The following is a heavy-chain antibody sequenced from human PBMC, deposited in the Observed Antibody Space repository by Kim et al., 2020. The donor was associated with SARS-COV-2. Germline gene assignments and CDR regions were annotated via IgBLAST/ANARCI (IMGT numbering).Heavy chain of an antibody. V-gene: IGHV4-59*01. CDR3: ARGIGRHLYFDS. CDR1: GGSMTYYY. D-gene: IGHD3-16*01. J-gene: IGHJ4*02. Sequence: SETLSLTCNVSGGSMTYYYWSWIRQPPGKELEWIGYIYYSGSTNYNPSLKSRVTMSVDTSKNQFSLKVTSVTAADTAVYYCARGIGRHLYFDSWGQGTLVTVSA. CDR2: IYYSGST.